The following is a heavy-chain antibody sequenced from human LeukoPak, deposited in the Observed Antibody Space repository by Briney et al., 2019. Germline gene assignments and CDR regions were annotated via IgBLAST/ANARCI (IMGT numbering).Heavy chain of an antibody. Sequence: GGSLRLSCAASGFTFSSYGMHWVRQAPGKGLEWVAVIWYDGSNKYYADSVKGRFTISRDNSKNTLYLQMNSLRAEDTAVYYCARALVAATRVDYWGQGTLVTVSS. J-gene: IGHJ4*02. V-gene: IGHV3-33*01. CDR3: ARALVAATRVDY. CDR2: IWYDGSNK. CDR1: GFTFSSYG. D-gene: IGHD2-15*01.